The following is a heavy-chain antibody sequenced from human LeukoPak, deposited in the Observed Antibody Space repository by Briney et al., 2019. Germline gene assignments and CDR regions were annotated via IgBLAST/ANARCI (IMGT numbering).Heavy chain of an antibody. D-gene: IGHD1/OR15-1a*01. V-gene: IGHV4-38-2*01. CDR1: GYSISSGYY. CDR2: IYHTGST. J-gene: IGHJ4*02. CDR3: ARNNPPYFDY. Sequence: SETLSLTCAVSGYSISSGYYWGWIRQPPGKGLEWIGYIYHTGSTYYNPSLKSRVTISVDTSKNQFSLRLSSVTAADTAVYYCARNNPPYFDYWGQGTLVTVSS.